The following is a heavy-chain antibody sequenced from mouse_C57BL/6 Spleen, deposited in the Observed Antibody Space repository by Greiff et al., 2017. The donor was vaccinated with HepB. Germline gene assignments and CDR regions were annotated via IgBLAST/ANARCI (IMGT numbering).Heavy chain of an antibody. CDR3: ARGRYGNY. CDR2: IYPRDGSN. CDR1: GYTFTSYD. Sequence: VKLVESGPELVKPGASVKLSCKASGYTFTSYDINWVKQRPGQGLEWIGWIYPRDGSNKSNEKFKGKATLTVDTSSSTPYMDIHSLTTEDSAVYFCARGRYGNYWGQGTTLTVSS. V-gene: IGHV1-85*01. J-gene: IGHJ2*01. D-gene: IGHD2-10*02.